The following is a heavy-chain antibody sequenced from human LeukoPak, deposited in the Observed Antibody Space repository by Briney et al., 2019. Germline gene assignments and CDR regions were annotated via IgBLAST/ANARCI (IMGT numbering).Heavy chain of an antibody. CDR1: GYTFTGYY. V-gene: IGHV1-2*02. CDR2: INPNSGGT. D-gene: IGHD3-10*01. J-gene: IGHJ6*02. CDR3: ASALMVVRGVINYYYGMDV. Sequence: GASVKVSCKASGYTFTGYYMHWVRQAPGQGLEWMGWINPNSGGTNYAQKFQGRVTMTRDTSISTAYMELSRLRSDDTAVYYCASALMVVRGVINYYYGMDVWGQGTTVTVSS.